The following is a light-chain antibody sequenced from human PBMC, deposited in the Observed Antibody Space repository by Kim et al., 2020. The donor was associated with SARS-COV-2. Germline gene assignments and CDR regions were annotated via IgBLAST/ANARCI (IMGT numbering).Light chain of an antibody. V-gene: IGLV2-23*02. Sequence: QSLHLHCIGPTPDLSYYHLVSRYQQNPGKAPTLIIYEVTTRPSGISTRFSGSKSGNTASLTISGLQAEDEADYYCFSYGGRSTYVFGTGTKVTVL. CDR1: TPDLSYYHL. J-gene: IGLJ1*01. CDR3: FSYGGRSTYV. CDR2: EVT.